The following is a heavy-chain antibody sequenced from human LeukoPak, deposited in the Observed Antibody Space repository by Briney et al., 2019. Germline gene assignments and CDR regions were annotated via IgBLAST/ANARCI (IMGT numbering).Heavy chain of an antibody. CDR1: GGSISSSSYY. V-gene: IGHV4-39*01. CDR2: IYYTGST. J-gene: IGHJ4*02. CDR3: ARQARYYYGSGTQIDY. Sequence: PSETLSLTCTVSGGSISSSSYYLGWIRQPPGKGLEWIGNIYYTGSTYYNASLQSRVTISIDMSKNQFSLRLSSVTAADTAVYYCARQARYYYGSGTQIDYWGQGTLVTVSS. D-gene: IGHD3-10*01.